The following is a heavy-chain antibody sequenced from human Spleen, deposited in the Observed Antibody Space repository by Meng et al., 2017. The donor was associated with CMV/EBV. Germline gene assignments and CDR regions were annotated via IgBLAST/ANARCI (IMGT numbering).Heavy chain of an antibody. D-gene: IGHD1-26*01. V-gene: IGHV4-39*07. Sequence: SGGSISSSSYYWCWSRQPPGKGLEWIGSIYYSGSTYYNPSLKSRVTISVDTSKNQFSLKLSSVTAADTAVYYCARAGISGSSHIDYWGQGTLVTVSS. CDR2: IYYSGST. CDR1: GGSISSSSYY. CDR3: ARAGISGSSHIDY. J-gene: IGHJ4*02.